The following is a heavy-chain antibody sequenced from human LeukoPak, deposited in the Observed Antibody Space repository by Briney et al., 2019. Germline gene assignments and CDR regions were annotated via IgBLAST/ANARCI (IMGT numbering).Heavy chain of an antibody. Sequence: GGSLRLSCTASGLTFGDDAISWVRQAPGKGLEWVGFIRSKTYGGTTEYAASVKGRFTISRDDSKSIAYLQMNSLKTEDTAVYYCTRGPIQQWPYYGMDVWGQGTTVTVSS. D-gene: IGHD5-18*01. CDR1: GLTFGDDA. CDR3: TRGPIQQWPYYGMDV. CDR2: IRSKTYGGTT. V-gene: IGHV3-49*04. J-gene: IGHJ6*02.